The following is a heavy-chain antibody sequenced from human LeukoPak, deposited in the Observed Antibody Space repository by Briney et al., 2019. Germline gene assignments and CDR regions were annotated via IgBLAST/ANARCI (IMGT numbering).Heavy chain of an antibody. J-gene: IGHJ6*02. Sequence: SETLSLTCGVSGGSITSDNWWTWVRQPPGKGLEWIGAIYHSGSTDYNPSLKSRVTISVDKSKNQFSLKLSSVTAADTTVYFCARDRDGMGVWGQGTTVTVSS. CDR1: GGSITSDNW. CDR2: IYHSGST. CDR3: ARDRDGMGV. V-gene: IGHV4-4*02.